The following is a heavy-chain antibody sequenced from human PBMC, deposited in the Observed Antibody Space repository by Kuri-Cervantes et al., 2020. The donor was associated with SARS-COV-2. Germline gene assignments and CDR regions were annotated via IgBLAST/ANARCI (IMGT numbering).Heavy chain of an antibody. J-gene: IGHJ4*02. D-gene: IGHD6-13*01. Sequence: GGSLRLSCAASGFTFDDYGMSGVRQVPGKGLEWVSGINWNGGSTGYADSVKGRFTISRDNAKNSLYLQMNSLRAEDTALYYCARDGRAYSSSWQPSYYWGQGTLVTVSS. CDR2: INWNGGST. V-gene: IGHV3-20*04. CDR3: ARDGRAYSSSWQPSYY. CDR1: GFTFDDYG.